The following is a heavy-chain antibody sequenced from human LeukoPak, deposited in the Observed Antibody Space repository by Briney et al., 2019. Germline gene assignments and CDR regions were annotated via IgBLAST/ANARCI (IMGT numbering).Heavy chain of an antibody. Sequence: ASVKVSFKASGYTFTSYHMHWVRQAPGKGLEWMGGFDPEDGETIYAQKFQGRVTMTEDTSTDTAYMELSSLRSEDTAVYYCALWFGVLGFDYWGQGTLVTVSS. D-gene: IGHD3-10*01. CDR2: FDPEDGET. V-gene: IGHV1-24*01. CDR3: ALWFGVLGFDY. CDR1: GYTFTSYH. J-gene: IGHJ4*02.